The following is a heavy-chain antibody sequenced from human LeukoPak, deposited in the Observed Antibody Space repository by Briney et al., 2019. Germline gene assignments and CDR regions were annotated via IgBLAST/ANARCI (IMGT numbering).Heavy chain of an antibody. CDR1: GFTFSSYG. Sequence: GRSLRLSCAASGFTFSSYGMHWVRQAPGKGLEWVAIIWYDASKKYYADSVKGRFTISRDNSKNTLYLQMDSLRAEDTAVYYCARGRIPGYYFDYWGQGTLVTVSS. D-gene: IGHD2-15*01. CDR2: IWYDASKK. J-gene: IGHJ4*02. CDR3: ARGRIPGYYFDY. V-gene: IGHV3-33*01.